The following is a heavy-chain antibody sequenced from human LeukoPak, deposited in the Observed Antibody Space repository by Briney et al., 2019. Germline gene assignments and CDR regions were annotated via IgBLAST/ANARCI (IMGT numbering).Heavy chain of an antibody. V-gene: IGHV4-59*12. CDR2: IYYSGST. CDR3: ARDLQGYGSSGYLDY. Sequence: SETLSLTCTVSGGSISSYYWSWIRRPPGKGLEWIGYIYYSGSTNYNPSHKSRVTISVDTSKNQFSLKLSSVTAADTAVYYCARDLQGYGSSGYLDYWGQGTLVTVSS. CDR1: GGSISSYY. J-gene: IGHJ4*02. D-gene: IGHD3-22*01.